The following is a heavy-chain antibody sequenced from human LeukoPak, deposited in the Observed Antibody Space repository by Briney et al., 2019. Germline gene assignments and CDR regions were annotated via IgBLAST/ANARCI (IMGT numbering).Heavy chain of an antibody. Sequence: GGSLRLSCAASGFTFSNYAMNWVRQAPGKGLEWVGIISYDGNNKNFVDSVKGRFTISRDNSKNTLYLQMNSLRPEDTAVYYCAKAGCSSTNCYAGFEYWGQGTLVIVPS. V-gene: IGHV3-30*18. CDR3: AKAGCSSTNCYAGFEY. J-gene: IGHJ4*02. D-gene: IGHD2-2*01. CDR1: GFTFSNYA. CDR2: ISYDGNNK.